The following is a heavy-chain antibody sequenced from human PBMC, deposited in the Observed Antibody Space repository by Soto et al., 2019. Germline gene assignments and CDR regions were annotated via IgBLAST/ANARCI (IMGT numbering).Heavy chain of an antibody. Sequence: QVQLVQSGAEVKKPGSSVKVSCKASGGTFSSYAISWVRQAPGQGLEWMGGIIPIFGTANYAQKFQGRVTITADESTRTDYMALSSLRSEDTAVYYCARAMVYAIRVAFDIWGQGTMVTVSS. V-gene: IGHV1-69*12. J-gene: IGHJ3*02. CDR1: GGTFSSYA. CDR2: IIPIFGTA. D-gene: IGHD2-8*01. CDR3: ARAMVYAIRVAFDI.